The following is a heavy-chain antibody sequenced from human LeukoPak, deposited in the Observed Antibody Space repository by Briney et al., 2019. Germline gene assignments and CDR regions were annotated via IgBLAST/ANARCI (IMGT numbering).Heavy chain of an antibody. J-gene: IGHJ6*04. CDR1: GLTFSSYE. D-gene: IGHD3-10*02. CDR2: ISSSGSTI. Sequence: SLRLSCAASGLTFSSYEMNWVRPAPGKGLEWVSYISSSGSTIHEADSVESRFTISRDNAKNSLYLQMSSLRAEDTAVYYCAELGITMIGGVWGKGNTVTISS. CDR3: AELGITMIGGV. V-gene: IGHV3-48*03.